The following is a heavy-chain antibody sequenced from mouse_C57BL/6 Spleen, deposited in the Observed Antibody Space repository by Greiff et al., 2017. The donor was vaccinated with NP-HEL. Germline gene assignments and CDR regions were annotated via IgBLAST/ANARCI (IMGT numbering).Heavy chain of an antibody. V-gene: IGHV8-8*01. D-gene: IGHD1-1*01. CDR3: ARSHYYGSIYYAMDY. J-gene: IGHJ4*01. Sequence: QVTLKESGPGILQPSQTLSLTCSFSGFSLSTFGMGVGWIRQPSGKGLEWLAHIWWDDDKYYNPALKSRLTISKDTSKNQVFLKIANVDTADTATYYCARSHYYGSIYYAMDYWGQGTSVTVSS. CDR2: IWWDDDK. CDR1: GFSLSTFGMG.